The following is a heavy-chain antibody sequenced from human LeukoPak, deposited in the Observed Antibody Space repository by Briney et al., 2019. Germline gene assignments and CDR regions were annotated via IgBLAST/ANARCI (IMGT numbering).Heavy chain of an antibody. CDR1: GFTFSSYA. D-gene: IGHD5-24*01. J-gene: IGHJ4*02. V-gene: IGHV3-30-3*01. CDR3: ARDKGRDGYNKFDY. Sequence: PGGSLRLSCAASGFTFSSYAMHWVRQAPGKGLEWVAVISYDGSNKYYADSVKGRFTISRDNAKNSLYLQMNSLRAEDTAVYYCARDKGRDGYNKFDYWGQGTLVTVSS. CDR2: ISYDGSNK.